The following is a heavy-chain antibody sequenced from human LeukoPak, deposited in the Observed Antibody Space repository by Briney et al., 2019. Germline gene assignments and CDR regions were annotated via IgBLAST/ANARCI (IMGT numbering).Heavy chain of an antibody. J-gene: IGHJ6*03. V-gene: IGHV1-18*01. CDR2: ISAYNGNT. CDR3: ARVKASLAAAGTPYYYYYMDV. CDR1: GYTFTSYG. D-gene: IGHD6-13*01. Sequence: ASVKVSCKASGYTFTSYGISWVRQAPGQGLEWMGWISAYNGNTNYAQKLQGRVTMTTDTSTSTAYMELRSLRSDDTAVYYCARVKASLAAAGTPYYYYYMDVWGKGTTVTVPS.